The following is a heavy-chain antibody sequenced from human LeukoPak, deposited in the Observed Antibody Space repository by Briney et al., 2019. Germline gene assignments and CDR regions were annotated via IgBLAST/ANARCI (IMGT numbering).Heavy chain of an antibody. CDR3: AKIGITMVWGVNSPYFDY. J-gene: IGHJ4*02. CDR2: ISGSGGST. Sequence: GGSLRLSCAASGFTFSSYAMSWVRQAPGKGLEWVSAISGSGGSTYYADSVKGRFTISRDNSKNTLYLQMNSLRAEDTAVYYCAKIGITMVWGVNSPYFDYWGQGTLVTVSS. CDR1: GFTFSSYA. V-gene: IGHV3-23*01. D-gene: IGHD3-10*01.